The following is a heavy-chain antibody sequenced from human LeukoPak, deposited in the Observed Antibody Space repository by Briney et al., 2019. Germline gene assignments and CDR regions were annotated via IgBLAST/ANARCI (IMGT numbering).Heavy chain of an antibody. CDR3: AKDLDGSGSYSYYYYGMDV. CDR2: ISYDGSNK. D-gene: IGHD3-10*01. J-gene: IGHJ6*02. CDR1: GFTFSSYA. Sequence: GGSLRLSCAASGFTFSSYAMHWVRQAPGKGLEWVAVISYDGSNKYYADSVKGRFTISRDNSKNTLYLQMNSLRAEDTAVYYCAKDLDGSGSYSYYYYGMDVWGQGTTVTVSS. V-gene: IGHV3-30-3*01.